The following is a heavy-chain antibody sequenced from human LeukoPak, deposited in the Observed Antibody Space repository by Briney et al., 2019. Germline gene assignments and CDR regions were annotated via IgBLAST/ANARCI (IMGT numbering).Heavy chain of an antibody. Sequence: GGSLRLSCAASGFTFSSYTMNWVRQAPGKGLEWVSIISSGSSYIHYADSVKGRFTISRDNSKNTLYLQINSLRPDDTALYYCAKWSTYSGFDYWGQGTLVTVSS. CDR1: GFTFSSYT. J-gene: IGHJ4*02. D-gene: IGHD5-12*01. CDR2: ISSGSSYI. V-gene: IGHV3-21*04. CDR3: AKWSTYSGFDY.